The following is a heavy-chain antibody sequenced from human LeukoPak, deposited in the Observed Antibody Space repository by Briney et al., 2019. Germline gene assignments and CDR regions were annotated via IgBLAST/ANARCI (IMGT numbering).Heavy chain of an antibody. V-gene: IGHV4-39*07. CDR1: GGSISSSSYY. CDR3: ARVNHGSGNYIDWFDP. CDR2: IYYSGST. D-gene: IGHD3-10*01. Sequence: SETLSLTCTVSGGSISSSSYYWGWIRQPPGKGLEWIGSIYYSGSTYYNPSLKSRVTISVDTSRNHFSLKLSSVTAADTAVYYCARVNHGSGNYIDWFDPWGQGTLVTLSS. J-gene: IGHJ5*02.